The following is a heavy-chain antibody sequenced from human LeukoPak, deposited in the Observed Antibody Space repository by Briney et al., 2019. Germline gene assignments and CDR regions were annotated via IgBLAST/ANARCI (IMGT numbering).Heavy chain of an antibody. CDR1: GFTFSSYA. J-gene: IGHJ4*02. CDR2: ISGSGGST. V-gene: IGHV3-23*01. D-gene: IGHD2-2*01. CDR3: ATQDEIGYCSSTSCPHPGAFDY. Sequence: GGSLRLSCAASGFTFSSYAMSWVRQAPGKGLEWVSAISGSGGSTYYADSVKGRFTISRDNSKNTLYLQMNSLRAEDTAVYYCATQDEIGYCSSTSCPHPGAFDYWGQGTLVTVSS.